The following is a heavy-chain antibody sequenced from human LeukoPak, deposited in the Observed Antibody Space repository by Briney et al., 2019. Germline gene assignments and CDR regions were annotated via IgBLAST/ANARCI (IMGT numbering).Heavy chain of an antibody. V-gene: IGHV3-33*01. CDR1: GFTFSSYC. CDR3: ARATSKWLPIDY. CDR2: IWYDGSNK. D-gene: IGHD5-12*01. Sequence: GRSLRLSCAASGFTFSSYCMHWVRQAPGKGLEWVAVIWYDGSNKYYAYSVKGLFTISRDNSKNTMYLKMDSLRAEDTAVYYCARATSKWLPIDYWGQGTLVTVSS. J-gene: IGHJ4*02.